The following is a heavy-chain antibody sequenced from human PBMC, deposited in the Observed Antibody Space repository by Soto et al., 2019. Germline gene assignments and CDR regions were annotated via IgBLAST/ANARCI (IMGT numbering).Heavy chain of an antibody. CDR2: ISGSGGST. Sequence: GGSLRLSCAASGFTFSSYAMSWVRQAPGKGLEWVSAISGSGGSTYYADSVKGRFTISGDNSKNTLYLQMNSLRAEDTAVYYCAKQEFSDYDFWSGSYYYYGMDVWGQGTTVTVSS. V-gene: IGHV3-23*01. J-gene: IGHJ6*02. CDR1: GFTFSSYA. CDR3: AKQEFSDYDFWSGSYYYYGMDV. D-gene: IGHD3-3*01.